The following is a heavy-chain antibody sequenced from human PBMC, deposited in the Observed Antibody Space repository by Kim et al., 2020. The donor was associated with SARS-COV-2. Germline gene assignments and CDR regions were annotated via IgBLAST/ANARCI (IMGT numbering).Heavy chain of an antibody. J-gene: IGHJ5*02. CDR3: ATRSISGYGDTPYH. V-gene: IGHV3-30*03. D-gene: IGHD4-17*01. Sequence: GGSLRLSCAASGFTFSSYGMHWVRQAPGKGLEWVAVISYDGSNKYYADSVKGRFTISRDNSKNTLYLQMNSLRAEDTAVYYCATRSISGYGDTPYHWGQGTLVTVSS. CDR1: GFTFSSYG. CDR2: ISYDGSNK.